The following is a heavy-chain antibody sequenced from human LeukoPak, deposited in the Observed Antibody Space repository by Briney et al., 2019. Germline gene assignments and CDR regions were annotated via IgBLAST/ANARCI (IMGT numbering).Heavy chain of an antibody. CDR1: GGSFSDYY. J-gene: IGHJ6*02. Sequence: SETLSLTCAVYGGSFSDYYWTWIRQPPGKGLEFLGEINHSGSTNYNPSLKSRVTVSVDTSKNQFSLKLSSVTAADTAVYYCARGNYYDNGGPSYYYGMDVWGQGTTVTVSS. D-gene: IGHD3-22*01. CDR2: INHSGST. CDR3: ARGNYYDNGGPSYYYGMDV. V-gene: IGHV4-34*01.